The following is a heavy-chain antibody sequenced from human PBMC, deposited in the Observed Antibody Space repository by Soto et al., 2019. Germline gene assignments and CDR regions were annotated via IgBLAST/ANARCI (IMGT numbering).Heavy chain of an antibody. CDR3: AHRRIGVYQWYDGDFDY. CDR1: GFSLGTSGVG. D-gene: IGHD3-3*01. J-gene: IGHJ4*02. Sequence: ITLKESGPTLVTPTQTLTLTCTFSGFSLGTSGVGVGWIRQPPGKALEWLVIIYWDDDKRYSPSLRSRLPITKDTTRNQVVLTMPNVDPVDTATYFCAHRRIGVYQWYDGDFDYWGQGTLVTVSS. V-gene: IGHV2-5*02. CDR2: IYWDDDK.